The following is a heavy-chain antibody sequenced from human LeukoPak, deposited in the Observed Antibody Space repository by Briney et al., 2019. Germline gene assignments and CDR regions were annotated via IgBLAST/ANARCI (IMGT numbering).Heavy chain of an antibody. J-gene: IGHJ6*03. Sequence: GGSPRLSCAASGFTFSSYEMNWVRQAPGKGLEWVSYISSSGSTIYYADSVKGRFTISRDNAKNSLYLQMNSLRAEDTAVYYCARPYGDYYYYYYMDVWGKGTTVTVSS. V-gene: IGHV3-48*03. CDR1: GFTFSSYE. CDR2: ISSSGSTI. CDR3: ARPYGDYYYYYYMDV. D-gene: IGHD4-17*01.